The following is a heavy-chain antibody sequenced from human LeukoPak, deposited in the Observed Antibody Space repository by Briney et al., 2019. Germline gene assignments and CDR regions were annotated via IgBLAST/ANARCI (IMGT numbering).Heavy chain of an antibody. CDR2: INWNGGST. CDR3: ARGINWIDY. D-gene: IGHD1-20*01. CDR1: GFTFDDYG. Sequence: GGSLRLSCAASGFTFDDYGMTWVRQSPGKGLEWVSGINWNGGSTSYADSVKGRFTISRDNSKNSLYLQVNRLRAEDTALYYCARGINWIDYWGQGTLVTVSS. V-gene: IGHV3-20*04. J-gene: IGHJ4*02.